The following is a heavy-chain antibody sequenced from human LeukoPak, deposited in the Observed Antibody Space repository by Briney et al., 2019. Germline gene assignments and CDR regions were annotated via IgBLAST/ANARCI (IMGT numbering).Heavy chain of an antibody. J-gene: IGHJ6*02. CDR1: GFTFSSYG. V-gene: IGHV3-33*01. CDR3: ARVGYCDFWTRISNYYYYGMDV. CDR2: IWYDGSNK. Sequence: GRSLRLSCAASGFTFSSYGMHWVRQAPGKGLEWVAVIWYDGSNKYYADSVKGRFTISRDNSKNTLYLQMNSLRAEDTAVYYCARVGYCDFWTRISNYYYYGMDVWGQGTTVTVSS. D-gene: IGHD3-3*01.